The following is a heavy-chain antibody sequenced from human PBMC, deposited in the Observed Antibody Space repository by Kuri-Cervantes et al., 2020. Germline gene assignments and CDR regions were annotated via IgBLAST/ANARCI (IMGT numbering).Heavy chain of an antibody. Sequence: GESLKISCAASGFTFSSYAMSWVRQAPGKGLEWVSAISGSGGSTYYADSVKGRFTISRDNAMNSLYLQMNSLRDEDTAVYYCARFGSGSYFEPLDCWGQGTLVTVSS. D-gene: IGHD3-10*01. CDR1: GFTFSSYA. CDR2: ISGSGGST. CDR3: ARFGSGSYFEPLDC. J-gene: IGHJ4*02. V-gene: IGHV3-23*01.